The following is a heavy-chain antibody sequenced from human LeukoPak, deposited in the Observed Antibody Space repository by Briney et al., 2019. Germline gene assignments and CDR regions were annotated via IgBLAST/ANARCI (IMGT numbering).Heavy chain of an antibody. CDR2: INTNTGNP. CDR3: ARVNVDSAMGIYYYYGMDV. Sequence: ASVKVSCKASGYIFTTYAVKWVRQAPGQGLEWVGWINTNTGNPTYGQGFTGRFVFSLDTSVSTAYLQISSLKTEDTAVYYCARVNVDSAMGIYYYYGMDVWGQGTTVTVSS. V-gene: IGHV7-4-1*02. J-gene: IGHJ6*02. CDR1: GYIFTTYA. D-gene: IGHD5-18*01.